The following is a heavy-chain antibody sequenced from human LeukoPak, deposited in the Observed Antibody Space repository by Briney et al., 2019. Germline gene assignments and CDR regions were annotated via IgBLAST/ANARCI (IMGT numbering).Heavy chain of an antibody. V-gene: IGHV4-31*03. J-gene: IGHJ4*02. CDR2: IYYSGST. CDR1: GGSINSGGYY. Sequence: SQTLSLTCTVSGGSINSGGYYWIWIRQHPGKGLEWIGYIYYSGSTYYNPSLKSRVTISVDTSKNQFSLKLSSVTAADMAVYYCAGLVVAATTVDYWGQGTLVTVSS. CDR3: AGLVVAATTVDY. D-gene: IGHD2-15*01.